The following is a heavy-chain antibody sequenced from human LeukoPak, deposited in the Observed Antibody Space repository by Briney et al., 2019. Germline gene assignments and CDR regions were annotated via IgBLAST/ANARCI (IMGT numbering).Heavy chain of an antibody. J-gene: IGHJ4*02. V-gene: IGHV3-49*04. D-gene: IGHD4-23*01. CDR2: IRSKLYGETT. Sequence: PGRSLRLSCTASGINFGGYAMSWVRQAPGKGLEWVAFIRSKLYGETTEYAASVKGRFTVSRDDSKSIAYLQMNSLKAEDTGVCYCTSYGGRTFDYWGQGTLVTVSS. CDR3: TSYGGRTFDY. CDR1: GINFGGYA.